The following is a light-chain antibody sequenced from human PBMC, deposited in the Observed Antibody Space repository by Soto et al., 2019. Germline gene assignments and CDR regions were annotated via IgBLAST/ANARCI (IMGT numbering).Light chain of an antibody. Sequence: QLVLTQSPSASASLGASVKLTCTLSSGHNTYAIAWHQQQPDKGPQYLMKVNSDGSHSRGDGIPDRFSGSSSGSERYLTISSLQSDDEADYYCQTWGTAQVVFGGGTKLTVL. CDR1: SGHNTYA. V-gene: IGLV4-69*01. CDR3: QTWGTAQVV. J-gene: IGLJ3*02. CDR2: VNSDGSH.